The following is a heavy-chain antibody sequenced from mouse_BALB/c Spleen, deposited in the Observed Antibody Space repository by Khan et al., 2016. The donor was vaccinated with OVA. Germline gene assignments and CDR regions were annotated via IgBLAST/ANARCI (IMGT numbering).Heavy chain of an antibody. V-gene: IGHV5-6-4*01. CDR3: TSDMIMRAGYFDS. CDR2: FSSGGIYP. J-gene: IGHJ2*01. D-gene: IGHD2-3*01. CDR1: GSTFSTYT. Sequence: EVELVESGGGLVKPGGSLNLPCAASGSTFSTYTMSWVRRTPKKRRAWVVTFSSGGIYPFYQAGVRGRFTTSRENAMNTLNLQRSRWKAEGTAMYYGTSDMIMRAGYFDSWGQGTTLTVSS.